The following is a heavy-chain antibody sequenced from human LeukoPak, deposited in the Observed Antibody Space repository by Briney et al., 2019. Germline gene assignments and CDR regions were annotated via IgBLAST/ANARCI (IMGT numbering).Heavy chain of an antibody. CDR3: ARAPSFGTVDY. CDR1: GFTFSSSW. CDR2: IKPDGSAG. J-gene: IGHJ4*02. Sequence: GESLRLSCAASGFTFSSSWMSWVRQAPGKGLKWVANIKPDGSAGYYVGSAEGRFIVSRDNANNYLYLHMGSLRAEDTAFYYCARAPSFGTVDYWGQGTLVTVSS. D-gene: IGHD1-7*01. V-gene: IGHV3-7*01.